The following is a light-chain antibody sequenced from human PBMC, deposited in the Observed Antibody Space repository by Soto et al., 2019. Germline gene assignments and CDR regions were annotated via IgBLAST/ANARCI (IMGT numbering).Light chain of an antibody. Sequence: QSALTQPASVSGSPGQSITISCTGTISDVGRYNLVYWYQQHPDKAPKLIIYEDIERPSGVSHRFSGSTSGNTASLTISGLQAEAEAKYFCCSYAGGASVVFGGGTKLTVL. V-gene: IGLV2-23*01. J-gene: IGLJ2*01. CDR2: EDI. CDR3: CSYAGGASVV. CDR1: ISDVGRYNL.